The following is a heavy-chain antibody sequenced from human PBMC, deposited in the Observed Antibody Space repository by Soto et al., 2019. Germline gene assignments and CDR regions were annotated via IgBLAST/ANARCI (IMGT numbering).Heavy chain of an antibody. CDR1: GGSISSGDYY. Sequence: SETLSLTCTVSGGSISSGDYYWNWIRQPPGKGLEWIGYIYYSGSTYYNPSLKSRVTISVDTSKNQFSLKLSSVTAADTAVYYCARDFTDSSGPTLGMGVWGQGTTVTVSS. CDR3: ARDFTDSSGPTLGMGV. V-gene: IGHV4-30-4*01. D-gene: IGHD6-19*01. CDR2: IYYSGST. J-gene: IGHJ6*02.